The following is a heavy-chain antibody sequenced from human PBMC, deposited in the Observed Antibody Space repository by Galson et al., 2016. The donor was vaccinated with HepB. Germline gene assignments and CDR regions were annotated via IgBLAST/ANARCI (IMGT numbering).Heavy chain of an antibody. V-gene: IGHV3-30*18. D-gene: IGHD5-18*01. CDR1: KFRFSAYG. Sequence: SLRLSCAASKFRFSAYGMHWVRQAPGKGLEWVAVISYDGSNKYYADSVKGRFTISKANSKNTLHLQMDGLKAEETAIYYCAKHTYIYASATFSGFDSWGQGTLVTISS. J-gene: IGHJ4*02. CDR2: ISYDGSNK. CDR3: AKHTYIYASATFSGFDS.